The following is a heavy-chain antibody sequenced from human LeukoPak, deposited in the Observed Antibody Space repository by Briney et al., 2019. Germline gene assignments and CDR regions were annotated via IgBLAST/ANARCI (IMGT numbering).Heavy chain of an antibody. CDR2: INSGGSRT. CDR1: GFTFSTYW. J-gene: IGHJ4*02. CDR3: ARDPDSLYYYDSSGRDY. Sequence: GGSLRLSCAAFGFTFSTYWMNWVRQAPGKGLVWVSRINSGGSRTSYADSVKGRFTISRDNAQNTLHLQMNSLRAEDTAVYYCARDPDSLYYYDSSGRDYWGQGTLVTVSS. D-gene: IGHD3-22*01. V-gene: IGHV3-74*01.